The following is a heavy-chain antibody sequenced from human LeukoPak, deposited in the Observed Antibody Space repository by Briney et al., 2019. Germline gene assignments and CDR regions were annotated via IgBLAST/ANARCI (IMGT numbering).Heavy chain of an antibody. D-gene: IGHD2-2*01. CDR3: ARDVQGAMTYCGMDV. V-gene: IGHV1-8*01. CDR2: MNPNSGNT. Sequence: ASVKVSCKASGYTFTRSDINWVRQATGQGLEWMGWMNPNSGNTGYAQKFQGRVTMTRNTSISTAYMELSSLRSEDTAVYYCARDVQGAMTYCGMDVWGQGTTVTVSS. J-gene: IGHJ6*02. CDR1: GYTFTRSD.